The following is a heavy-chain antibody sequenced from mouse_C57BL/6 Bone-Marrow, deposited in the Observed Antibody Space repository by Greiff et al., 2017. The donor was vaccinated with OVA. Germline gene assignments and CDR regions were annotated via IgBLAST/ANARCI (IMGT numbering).Heavy chain of an antibody. J-gene: IGHJ1*03. V-gene: IGHV1-26*01. CDR1: GYTFTDYY. CDR2: INPNNGGT. D-gene: IGHD1-1*01. CDR3: AREGYYGSPYWYFDV. Sequence: EVQLQQSGPELVKPGASVKISCKASGYTFTDYYMNWVKQSHGKSLEWIGDINPNNGGTSYNQKFKGKATLTVDKSSSTAYMELRSLTSEDSAVYYGAREGYYGSPYWYFDVWGTGTTVTVSS.